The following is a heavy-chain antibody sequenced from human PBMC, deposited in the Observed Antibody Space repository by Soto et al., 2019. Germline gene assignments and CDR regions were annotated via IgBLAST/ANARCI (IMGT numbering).Heavy chain of an antibody. J-gene: IGHJ6*02. CDR2: ISYDGSNK. Sequence: HPGGSLRLSCAASGFTFSSYGMHWVRQAPGKGLEWVAVISYDGSNKYYADSVKGRFTISRDNSKNTLYLQMNSLRAEDTAVYYCAKDTLYNSGWLENHGMDVWGQGTTVTVSS. D-gene: IGHD6-19*01. CDR3: AKDTLYNSGWLENHGMDV. CDR1: GFTFSSYG. V-gene: IGHV3-30*18.